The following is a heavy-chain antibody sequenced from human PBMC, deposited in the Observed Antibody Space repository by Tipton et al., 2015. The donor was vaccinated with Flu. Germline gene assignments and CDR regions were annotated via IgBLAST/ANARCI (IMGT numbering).Heavy chain of an antibody. CDR3: ARDPSGTYGLNH. Sequence: TLSLTCSVSGVSISSGDFYWTWIRQHPGKGLEWIGHIHHSGNTYYNPSLKSRVTISVDTSKNQFSLKVNSVTAADTALYFCARDPSGTYGLNHWGQGTLVTVSS. J-gene: IGHJ5*02. CDR2: IHHSGNT. D-gene: IGHD1-26*01. CDR1: GVSISSGDFY. V-gene: IGHV4-31*03.